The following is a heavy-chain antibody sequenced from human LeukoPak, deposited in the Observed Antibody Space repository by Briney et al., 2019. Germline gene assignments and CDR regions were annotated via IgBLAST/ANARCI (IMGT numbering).Heavy chain of an antibody. CDR1: GGSFSGYY. Sequence: PSETLSLTCAVYGGSFSGYYWSWIRQPPGKGLEWIGEINHSGSTNYNPSLKSRVTISVDTSKNQFSLKLSSVTAADTAVYYCARDHDYSYYYYYMDVWGKGTTVTVSS. CDR3: ARDHDYSYYYYYMDV. J-gene: IGHJ6*03. CDR2: INHSGST. D-gene: IGHD4-11*01. V-gene: IGHV4-34*01.